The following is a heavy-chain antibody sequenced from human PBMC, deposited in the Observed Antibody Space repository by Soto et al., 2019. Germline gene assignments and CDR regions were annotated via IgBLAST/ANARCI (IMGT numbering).Heavy chain of an antibody. CDR2: INAGNGNT. Sequence: ASVKVSCKASGYTFTSYAMHWVRQAPGQRLEWMGWINAGNGNTKYSQKFQGRVTITRDTSASTAYMELSSLRSEDTAVYYCARDSSGYQTPQPGHWFDPWGQGTLVTVSS. J-gene: IGHJ5*02. CDR3: ARDSSGYQTPQPGHWFDP. D-gene: IGHD3-22*01. V-gene: IGHV1-3*01. CDR1: GYTFTSYA.